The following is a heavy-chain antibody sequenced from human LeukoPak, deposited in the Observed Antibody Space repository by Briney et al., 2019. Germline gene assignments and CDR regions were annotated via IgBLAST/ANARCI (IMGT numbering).Heavy chain of an antibody. D-gene: IGHD6-19*01. Sequence: GGSLRLSCAASGFTFSSYAMSWVRQAPGKGLEWVSAISGSGGSTYYADSVKGPFTISRDNSKNTLYLQMNSLRAEDTAVYYCATQRLVLSRIDYWGQGTLVTVSS. CDR2: ISGSGGST. CDR3: ATQRLVLSRIDY. J-gene: IGHJ4*02. V-gene: IGHV3-23*01. CDR1: GFTFSSYA.